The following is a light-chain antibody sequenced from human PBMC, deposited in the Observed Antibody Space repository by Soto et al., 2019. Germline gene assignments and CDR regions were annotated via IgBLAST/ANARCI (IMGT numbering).Light chain of an antibody. Sequence: QSVLTQPASVSGFPGQSITISCTGTNSDVGGYNLVSWYQQSPGKAPKLIIYVATRRPSGVSNRFSGSKSGNTASLTISALRTEDEADYSCYSFAGGATFVLGGGTKLTVL. CDR1: NSDVGGYNL. CDR2: VAT. CDR3: YSFAGGATFV. V-gene: IGLV2-23*02. J-gene: IGLJ2*01.